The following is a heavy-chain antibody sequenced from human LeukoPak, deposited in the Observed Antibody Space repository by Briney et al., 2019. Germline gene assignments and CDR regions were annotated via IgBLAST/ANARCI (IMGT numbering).Heavy chain of an antibody. Sequence: PSETLSLTCAVYGGSFSGYYWSWIRQPPGKGLEWIGYIYYSGSTNYNPSLKSRVTISVDTSKNQFSLKLSSVAAADTAVYYCARGLYYDYVWGSYRYYYYYMDVWGKGTTVTVSS. D-gene: IGHD3-16*02. CDR3: ARGLYYDYVWGSYRYYYYYMDV. V-gene: IGHV4-59*01. CDR2: IYYSGST. J-gene: IGHJ6*03. CDR1: GGSFSGYY.